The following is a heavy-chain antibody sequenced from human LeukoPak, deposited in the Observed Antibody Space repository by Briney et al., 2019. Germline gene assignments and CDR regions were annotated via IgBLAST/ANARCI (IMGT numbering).Heavy chain of an antibody. Sequence: HPGGSLRLSCAASGFTVSSTYMSWVRQAPGKGLQWVSVIYSGGGTYYAASVKGRFTISRDNSNNTVFLQMNNLRAEDTAVYYCARDVGYSSDDFTWSQGVLVIVSS. V-gene: IGHV3-66*01. CDR1: GFTVSSTY. J-gene: IGHJ5*02. CDR3: ARDVGYSSDDFT. D-gene: IGHD5-12*01. CDR2: IYSGGGT.